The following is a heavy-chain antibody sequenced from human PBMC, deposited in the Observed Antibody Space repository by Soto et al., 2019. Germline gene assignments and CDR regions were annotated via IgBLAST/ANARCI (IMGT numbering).Heavy chain of an antibody. D-gene: IGHD3-22*01. Sequence: GGSLRLSCAASGFTFSSYGMHWVRQAPGKGLEWVAVIWYDGSNKNYADSVKGRFTISRDNSKTTLDLQMNSLRAEDTAVYYCARDYYDSSGYFLFDYWGQGTLVTVSS. CDR1: GFTFSSYG. CDR3: ARDYYDSSGYFLFDY. V-gene: IGHV3-33*01. CDR2: IWYDGSNK. J-gene: IGHJ4*02.